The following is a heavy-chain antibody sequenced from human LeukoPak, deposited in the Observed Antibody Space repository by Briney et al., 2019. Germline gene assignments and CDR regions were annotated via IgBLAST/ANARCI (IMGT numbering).Heavy chain of an antibody. CDR2: INPNSGGT. J-gene: IGHJ4*02. CDR1: GYTFTGYY. V-gene: IGHV1-2*02. Sequence: ASVKVSCKASGYTFTGYYMHWVRQAPGQGLEWMGWINPNSGGTNYAQKFQGRVTMTRDTSISTAYMELSRLRSDDTAVYYCARDIYGSGSYLFDYWGQGTLVTVSS. CDR3: ARDIYGSGSYLFDY. D-gene: IGHD3-10*01.